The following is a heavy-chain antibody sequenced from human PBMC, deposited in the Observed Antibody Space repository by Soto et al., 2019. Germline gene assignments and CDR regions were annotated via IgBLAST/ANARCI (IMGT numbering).Heavy chain of an antibody. V-gene: IGHV3-48*03. J-gene: IGHJ4*02. D-gene: IGHD7-27*01. CDR2: ISVSGDNI. Sequence: GGALRRSCLASGFSLNSFNMNWIRRAPGRGLEWVASISVSGDNIYYGDSMQGRFTISRDNSKRLVFLDLNSLRVEDTAVYYCVRDLGLLKNMFDYWRQRPLVTVCS. CDR3: VRDLGLLKNMFDY. CDR1: GFSLNSFN.